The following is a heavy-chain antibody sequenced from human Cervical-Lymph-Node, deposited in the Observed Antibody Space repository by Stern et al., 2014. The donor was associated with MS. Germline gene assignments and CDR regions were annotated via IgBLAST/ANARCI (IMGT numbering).Heavy chain of an antibody. D-gene: IGHD3-16*01. V-gene: IGHV7-4-1*02. Sequence: QLVQSGSELKKPGASVNVSCTAAGYIFTAYAMNWVRQAPGQGLEWMVWINTKTGNPTYAQGFTGRFVFSLDTSVSKAFLQINSLKAEDTAVYYCARGSDGAAMPYWGQGSLVTVSS. CDR1: GYIFTAYA. CDR2: INTKTGNP. J-gene: IGHJ4*02. CDR3: ARGSDGAAMPY.